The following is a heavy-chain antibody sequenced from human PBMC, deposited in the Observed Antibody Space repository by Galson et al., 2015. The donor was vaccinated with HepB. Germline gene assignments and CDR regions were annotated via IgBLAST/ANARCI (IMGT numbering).Heavy chain of an antibody. D-gene: IGHD3-10*01. CDR1: GFTFSSYA. CDR2: ISGSGGSK. J-gene: IGHJ4*02. V-gene: IGHV3-23*01. Sequence: SLRLSCAASGFTFSSYAMSWVRQAPGKGLEWVSAISGSGGSKYYADSVKGRFTISRGNSKNTLYLQMNSLRAEDTAVYYCAKGVNTMVRGAFDYWGQGTLVTVSS. CDR3: AKGVNTMVRGAFDY.